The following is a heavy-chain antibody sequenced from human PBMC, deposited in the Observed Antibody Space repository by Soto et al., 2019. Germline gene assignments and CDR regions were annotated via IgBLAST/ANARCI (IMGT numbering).Heavy chain of an antibody. D-gene: IGHD6-19*01. CDR2: ISYDGSNK. Sequence: GGSLRLSCAASGFTFSSYAMHWVRQAPGKGLEWVAVISYDGSNKYYADSVKGRFTISRDNSKNTLYLQMNSLRAEDTAVYYCARDGRWQWLVPTELDYWGQGTLVTVSS. V-gene: IGHV3-30-3*01. CDR3: ARDGRWQWLVPTELDY. J-gene: IGHJ4*02. CDR1: GFTFSSYA.